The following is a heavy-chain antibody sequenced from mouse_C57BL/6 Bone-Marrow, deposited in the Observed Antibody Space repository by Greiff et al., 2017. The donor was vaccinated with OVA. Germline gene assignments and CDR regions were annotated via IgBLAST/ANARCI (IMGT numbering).Heavy chain of an antibody. Sequence: EVKLMESGGGLVQPKGSLKLSCAASGFSFNTYAMNWVRQAPGKGLEWVARIRSKSNNYATYYADSVKDRFTISRDDSESMLYLQMNNLKTEDTAMYYCVGITTVESGFAYWGQGTLVTVSA. D-gene: IGHD1-1*01. CDR1: GFSFNTYA. J-gene: IGHJ3*01. V-gene: IGHV10-1*01. CDR3: VGITTVESGFAY. CDR2: IRSKSNNYAT.